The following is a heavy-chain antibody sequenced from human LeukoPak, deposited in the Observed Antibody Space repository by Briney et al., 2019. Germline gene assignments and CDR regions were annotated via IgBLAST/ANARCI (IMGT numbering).Heavy chain of an antibody. CDR2: ISGSAGST. CDR1: GFTFSHYG. J-gene: IGHJ4*02. CDR3: VKDASSWRGNYEN. D-gene: IGHD6-13*01. V-gene: IGHV3-23*01. Sequence: GGSLRLSCAASGFTFSHYGMHWVRQAPGKGLEWVSTISGSAGSTNYADSVRGRFTISRDNSKNALYLQMTSLRAEDTAVYYCVKDASSWRGNYENWGQGTLVTVSS.